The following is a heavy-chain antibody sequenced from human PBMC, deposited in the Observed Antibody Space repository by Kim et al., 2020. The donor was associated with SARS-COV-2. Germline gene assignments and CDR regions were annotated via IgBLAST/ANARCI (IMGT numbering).Heavy chain of an antibody. CDR1: GFTFSSYS. Sequence: GGSLRLSCAASGFTFSSYSMNWVRQAPGKGLEWVSSISSSSSYIYYADSVKGRFTISRDNAKNSLYLQMNSLRAEDTAVYYCATTYYDYVWGGYKTTTRGIDYWGQGTLVTVSS. D-gene: IGHD3-16*01. J-gene: IGHJ4*02. CDR3: ATTYYDYVWGGYKTTTRGIDY. V-gene: IGHV3-21*01. CDR2: ISSSSSYI.